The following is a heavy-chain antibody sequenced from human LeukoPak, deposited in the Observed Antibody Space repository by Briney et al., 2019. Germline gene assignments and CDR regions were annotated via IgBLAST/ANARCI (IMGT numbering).Heavy chain of an antibody. D-gene: IGHD2-2*02. J-gene: IGHJ6*03. CDR2: MNPNSGNT. V-gene: IGHV1-8*01. Sequence: GSVKVSCKASGYTFTSYDINWVRQATGQGLEWMGWMNPNSGNTGYAQKFQGRVTMTRNTSISTAYMELSSLRSEDTAVYYCARGQFEPAAITGYYYYYYMDVWGKGTTVTVSS. CDR3: ARGQFEPAAITGYYYYYYMDV. CDR1: GYTFTSYD.